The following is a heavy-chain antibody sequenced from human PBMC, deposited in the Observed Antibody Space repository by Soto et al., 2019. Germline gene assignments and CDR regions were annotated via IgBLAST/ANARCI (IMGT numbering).Heavy chain of an antibody. CDR2: LSDSGGST. CDR3: AKVSSGWYSGFSDY. Sequence: EVQLLESGGGLVQPGGSLRLSCAASGFTFSSYAMRWVRQAPGKGLEWVSGLSDSGGSTYYADSVKGRFTISRDNSMNTLYLQMNTLRAEDTAVYYCAKVSSGWYSGFSDYWGQGTLVTVSS. D-gene: IGHD6-13*01. J-gene: IGHJ4*02. CDR1: GFTFSSYA. V-gene: IGHV3-23*01.